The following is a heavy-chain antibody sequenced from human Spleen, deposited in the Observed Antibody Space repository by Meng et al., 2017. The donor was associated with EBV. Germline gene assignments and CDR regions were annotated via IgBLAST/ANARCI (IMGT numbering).Heavy chain of an antibody. Sequence: QVQLVQSGAEVKKPXAPVKVSCKTSGYTFNDYYIHWVRQAPGQGLEWLGRITPNSADTKSAQKFQGRVTMTRDTSISTAYMELSSLRSEDTAVYYCARSLLLSFGAFDYLGQGTLGTVSS. CDR1: GYTFNDYY. CDR3: ARSLLLSFGAFDY. J-gene: IGHJ4*02. V-gene: IGHV1-2*06. CDR2: ITPNSADT. D-gene: IGHD3-10*01.